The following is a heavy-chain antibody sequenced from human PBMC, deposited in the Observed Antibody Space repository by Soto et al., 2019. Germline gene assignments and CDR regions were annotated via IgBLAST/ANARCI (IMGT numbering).Heavy chain of an antibody. CDR3: ASCISTSCYGYYYYGMDV. V-gene: IGHV1-69*13. D-gene: IGHD2-2*01. Sequence: SVKVSCKASGGTFSSYAISWVRQAPGQGLEWMGGIIPIFGTANYAQKFQGRVTITADESTSTAYMELSSLRSEDTAVYYCASCISTSCYGYYYYGMDVWGQGTTVTVSS. J-gene: IGHJ6*02. CDR2: IIPIFGTA. CDR1: GGTFSSYA.